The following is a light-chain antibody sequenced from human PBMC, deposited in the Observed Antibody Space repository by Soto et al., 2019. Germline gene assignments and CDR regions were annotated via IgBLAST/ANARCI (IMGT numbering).Light chain of an antibody. Sequence: QSVLTQPPSVSEAPGQRVTISCTGSGPNIGAGYEAHWYQQVPGTAPKLLIYENNNRPSGVPDRFSGSKSGTSASLAITGLQAEDEAEYYCQSYDSSLSGYVFGTGTKVTVL. CDR2: ENN. V-gene: IGLV1-40*01. CDR1: GPNIGAGYE. J-gene: IGLJ1*01. CDR3: QSYDSSLSGYV.